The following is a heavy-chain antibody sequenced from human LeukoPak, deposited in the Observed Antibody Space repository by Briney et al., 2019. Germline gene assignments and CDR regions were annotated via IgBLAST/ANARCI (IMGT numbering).Heavy chain of an antibody. CDR2: ISFDGKVN. CDR1: GFTFNRYG. J-gene: IGHJ3*02. V-gene: IGHV3-30*03. Sequence: GGSLRLSCAASGFTFNRYGMHWVRQAPGKGLEWVAVISFDGKVNYYADSVKGRFTISRDNSKNTLNLQMNSLRPEDTAVYYCAIKGARSWLHDAFDIWGQGTMVTVSS. CDR3: AIKGARSWLHDAFDI. D-gene: IGHD1-26*01.